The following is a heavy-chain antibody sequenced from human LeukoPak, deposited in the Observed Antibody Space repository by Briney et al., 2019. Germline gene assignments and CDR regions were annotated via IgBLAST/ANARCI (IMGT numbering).Heavy chain of an antibody. V-gene: IGHV4-30-2*01. CDR2: IYHSGST. CDR3: ARGGTVTLYYYYGMDV. Sequence: SQTLSLTCAVSGDSISIGGYSWSWIRQPPGKGRERIGYIYHSGSTYYNPALKSRVTISVDRFKNQFSLKLSSVTAADTDVYSCARGGTVTLYYYYGMDVWGQGTTVTVSS. CDR1: GDSISIGGYS. J-gene: IGHJ6*02. D-gene: IGHD4-17*01.